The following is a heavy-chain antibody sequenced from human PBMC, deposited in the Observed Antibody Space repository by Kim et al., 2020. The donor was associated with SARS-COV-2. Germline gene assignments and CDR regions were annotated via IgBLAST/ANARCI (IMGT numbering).Heavy chain of an antibody. J-gene: IGHJ4*02. V-gene: IGHV3-48*02. Sequence: GGSLRLSCAASGFTFSSYSMNWVRQAPGKGLEWVSYISSSSSTIYYADSVKGRFTISRDNAKNSLYLQMSSLRDEDTAVYYCASFLEPHREYDYWGQGTLVTVSS. D-gene: IGHD6-6*01. CDR2: ISSSSSTI. CDR3: ASFLEPHREYDY. CDR1: GFTFSSYS.